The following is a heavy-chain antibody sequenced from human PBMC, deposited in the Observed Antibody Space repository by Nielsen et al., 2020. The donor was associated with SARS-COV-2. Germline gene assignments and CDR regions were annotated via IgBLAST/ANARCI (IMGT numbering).Heavy chain of an antibody. Sequence: SVKVSCKASGYTFTNYGISWVRQAPGQGLEWMGGIIPIFGTTNYAQKFQGRVTITADELELSSLRSEDTAVYYCARPITNNYYYYYMDVWGKGTTVTVSS. D-gene: IGHD1-1*01. CDR3: ARPITNNYYYYYMDV. CDR2: IIPIFGTT. V-gene: IGHV1-69*13. J-gene: IGHJ6*03. CDR1: GYTFTNYG.